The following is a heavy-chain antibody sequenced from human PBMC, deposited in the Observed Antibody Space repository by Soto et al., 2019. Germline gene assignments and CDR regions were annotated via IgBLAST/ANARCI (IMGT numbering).Heavy chain of an antibody. CDR1: GGSISSYY. V-gene: IGHV4-59*01. J-gene: IGHJ5*02. Sequence: PSGTLSLTCTVSGGSISSYYWSWIRQPPGKGLEWIGYIYYSGSTDYNPSLKSRVTISVDTSKNQFSLKLSSVTAADTAVYYCARLDNWYAVSGKETLV. CDR3: ARLDNWYAV. CDR2: IYYSGST.